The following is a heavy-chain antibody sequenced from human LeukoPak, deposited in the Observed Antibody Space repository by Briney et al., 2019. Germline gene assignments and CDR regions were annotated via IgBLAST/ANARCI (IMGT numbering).Heavy chain of an antibody. CDR2: ISYDGSNK. Sequence: GGSLRLSCAASGFTFSSYGMQWVRQAPGKGLEWVAVISYDGSNKYYADSVKGRFTISRDNSKSTLYLQMNRLRAEGTAVYYCAKDPGWELLRGYFDYWGQGTLVTVSS. J-gene: IGHJ4*02. CDR1: GFTFSSYG. D-gene: IGHD1-26*01. CDR3: AKDPGWELLRGYFDY. V-gene: IGHV3-30*18.